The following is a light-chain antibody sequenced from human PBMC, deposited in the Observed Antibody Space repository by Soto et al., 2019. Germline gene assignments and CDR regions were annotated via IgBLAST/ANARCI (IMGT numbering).Light chain of an antibody. CDR2: DVS. V-gene: IGLV2-14*01. CDR1: SNDVGGYTF. CDR3: ISYTSSSSFFV. Sequence: QSALTQPASVSGSPGQSITISCTGTSNDVGGYTFVSWYQQHPNKAPKLLISDVSNRPSGVSNRFSGSKSGNTASLTISVLQAEDEADYYCISYTSSSSFFVFGSGTKVTVL. J-gene: IGLJ1*01.